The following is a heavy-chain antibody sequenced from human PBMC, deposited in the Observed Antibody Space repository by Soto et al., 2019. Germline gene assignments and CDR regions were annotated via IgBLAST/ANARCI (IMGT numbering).Heavy chain of an antibody. J-gene: IGHJ4*02. CDR1: GFTFSTYG. CDR2: ISGSGGNT. D-gene: IGHD4-17*01. CDR3: AKGIDMSTVTKFDY. V-gene: IGHV3-23*01. Sequence: EVQLLESGGGLVQPGGSLRLSCAASGFTFSTYGMNWVRQAPGEGLEWVSSISGSGGNTYYADSVKGRFTISRDNSKNTLYLHMNSLRAEDTALYYCAKGIDMSTVTKFDYWGQGPLVTVSS.